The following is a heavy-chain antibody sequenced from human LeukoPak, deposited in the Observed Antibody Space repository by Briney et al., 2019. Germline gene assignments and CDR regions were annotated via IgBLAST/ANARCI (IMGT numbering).Heavy chain of an antibody. CDR2: ISGSGGST. Sequence: AGGSLRLSCAASGFTFSSYAMSWVRQAPGKGLEWVSAISGSGGSTYYADSVKGRFSISRDNSKNTLYLQMNSLRAEDTAVYYCARNGYYSVDYWGQGTLVTVSS. V-gene: IGHV3-23*01. CDR3: ARNGYYSVDY. CDR1: GFTFSSYA. J-gene: IGHJ4*02. D-gene: IGHD3-22*01.